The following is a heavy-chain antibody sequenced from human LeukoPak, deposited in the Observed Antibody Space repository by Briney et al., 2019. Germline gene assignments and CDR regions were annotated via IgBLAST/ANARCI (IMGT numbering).Heavy chain of an antibody. CDR3: ARAAGEMATIRY. V-gene: IGHV3-21*01. CDR1: GFTVSSNE. D-gene: IGHD5-24*01. J-gene: IGHJ4*02. CDR2: ISSSSSYI. Sequence: GGSLRLSCAASGFTVSSNEMNWVRQAPGKGLEWVSSISSSSSYIYYADSVKGRFTISRDNAKNSLYLQMNSLRAEDTAVYYCARAAGEMATIRYWGQGTLVTVSS.